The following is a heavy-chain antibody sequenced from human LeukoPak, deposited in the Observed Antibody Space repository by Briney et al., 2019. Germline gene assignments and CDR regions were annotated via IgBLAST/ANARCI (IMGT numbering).Heavy chain of an antibody. Sequence: SVKVSCKASGGTFSSYAISWVRQAPGQGLEWMGGIIPIFGTASYAQKFQGRVTITADESTSTAYMELSSLRSEDTAVYYCAREDLVVDFWTPAGGGVQHWGQGTLVTVSS. CDR3: AREDLVVDFWTPAGGGVQH. CDR1: GGTFSSYA. D-gene: IGHD3-3*01. V-gene: IGHV1-69*01. CDR2: IIPIFGTA. J-gene: IGHJ1*01.